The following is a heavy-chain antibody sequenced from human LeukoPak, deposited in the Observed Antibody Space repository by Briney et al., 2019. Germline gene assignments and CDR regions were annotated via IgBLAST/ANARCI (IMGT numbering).Heavy chain of an antibody. V-gene: IGHV3-23*01. J-gene: IGHJ4*02. CDR2: ISGSGGST. Sequence: QPGGSLRLSCAASGFRFSSYAMSWVRQAPGKGLEWVSAISGSGGSTYYADSVKGRFTISRDNSKNTLYLQMNSLRAEDTAVYYCAKDLSPGIAVAGAGGGFDYWGQGTLVTVSS. CDR3: AKDLSPGIAVAGAGGGFDY. CDR1: GFRFSSYA. D-gene: IGHD6-19*01.